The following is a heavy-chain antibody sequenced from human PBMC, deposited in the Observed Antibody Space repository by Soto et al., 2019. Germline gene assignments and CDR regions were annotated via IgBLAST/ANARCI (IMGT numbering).Heavy chain of an antibody. CDR3: AREEPTLGATTY. V-gene: IGHV1-2*02. Sequence: ASVKVSCKASGYTFTDYSMHWVRQAPGQGLEWMGWIIPNSGDTNYAQKFQGRVTMTRDRSISTAYMEMSRLRSDDTAVYYCAREEPTLGATTYWGQGTLVTVSS. D-gene: IGHD1-26*01. J-gene: IGHJ4*02. CDR2: IIPNSGDT. CDR1: GYTFTDYS.